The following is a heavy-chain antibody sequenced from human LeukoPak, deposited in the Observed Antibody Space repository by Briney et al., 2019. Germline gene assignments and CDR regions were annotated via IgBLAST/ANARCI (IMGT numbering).Heavy chain of an antibody. Sequence: ASVKVSCKASGYTFTSYGISWVRQAPGQGLEWMGWISAYNGNTNYAQKLQGRVTMTTDTSTSTAYMELRSLRSDEPAVYYCAGVAARDYYMDVWGKGTTVTVSS. D-gene: IGHD6-6*01. V-gene: IGHV1-18*01. CDR1: GYTFTSYG. J-gene: IGHJ6*03. CDR2: ISAYNGNT. CDR3: AGVAARDYYMDV.